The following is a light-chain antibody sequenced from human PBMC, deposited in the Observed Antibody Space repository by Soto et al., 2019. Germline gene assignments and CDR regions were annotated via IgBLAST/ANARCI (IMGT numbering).Light chain of an antibody. CDR3: PQFHNWPRT. CDR2: GAS. CDR1: QSVSSN. Sequence: EIVMTQSPATLSVSPGERATLSCRASQSVSSNLAWYQQKPGQAPRLLIYGASTRATGIPARFSGSGSGTEFTLTISSLQSEEFAVYYCPQFHNWPRTFGQGTKVEIK. V-gene: IGKV3-15*01. J-gene: IGKJ1*01.